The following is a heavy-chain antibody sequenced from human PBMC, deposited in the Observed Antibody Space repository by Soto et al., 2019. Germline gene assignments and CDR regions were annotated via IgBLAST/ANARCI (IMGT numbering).Heavy chain of an antibody. J-gene: IGHJ6*02. V-gene: IGHV4-31*03. CDR3: ARDLAGSYYNVYHYYYGMDV. CDR1: GGSISSGGYY. Sequence: SETLSLTCTVSGGSISSGGYYWNWIRQLPGKGLEWIGYIYYSGSTYYNPSLKSRVTISVDTSKNQFSLKLSSVTAADTAVYYCARDLAGSYYNVYHYYYGMDVWGQGTTVTVS. D-gene: IGHD3-10*01. CDR2: IYYSGST.